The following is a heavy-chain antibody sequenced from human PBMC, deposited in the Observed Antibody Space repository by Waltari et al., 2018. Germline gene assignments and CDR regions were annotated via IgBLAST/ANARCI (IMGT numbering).Heavy chain of an antibody. J-gene: IGHJ4*02. D-gene: IGHD4-17*01. CDR3: ARDLGHHGDYALGRIDY. Sequence: QVQLVQSGTEVKKPGDSVKVSCKASGYTFLSYYIHWVRQAPGQGLEWMGRLNPNPGDTGGAQGFKGRATMTRDTSIATAYLELSRLRSDDTAVYYCARDLGHHGDYALGRIDYWGQGTLVTVSS. CDR1: GYTFLSYY. V-gene: IGHV1-2*06. CDR2: LNPNPGDT.